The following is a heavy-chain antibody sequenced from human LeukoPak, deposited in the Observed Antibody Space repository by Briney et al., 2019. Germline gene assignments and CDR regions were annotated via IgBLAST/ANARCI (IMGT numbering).Heavy chain of an antibody. CDR1: GGSISSSSYY. J-gene: IGHJ6*03. Sequence: SETLSLTCTVSGGSISSSSYYWGWIRQPPGKGLEWIGSIYYSGSTYYNPSLKSRVTISVDTSKNQFSLKLSSVTAADTAVYYCARDAEPYDILTGYDYYYYMDVWGKGTTVTVSS. CDR3: ARDAEPYDILTGYDYYYYMDV. CDR2: IYYSGST. D-gene: IGHD3-9*01. V-gene: IGHV4-39*07.